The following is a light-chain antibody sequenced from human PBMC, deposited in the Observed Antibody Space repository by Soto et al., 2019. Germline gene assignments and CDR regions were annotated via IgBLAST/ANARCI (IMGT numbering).Light chain of an antibody. CDR3: MQSTQLPPT. J-gene: IGKJ5*01. V-gene: IGKV2D-29*02. Sequence: DVVMTQTPLSLSVAPGQPASISCKSSQSLLHITGETFLFWYLQKPGQSPQLLIYEVSTRVSGVPYRFSGSRSGTDFTLEISRVETNDVGIYYCMQSTQLPPTFGQGTRMGIE. CDR2: EVS. CDR1: QSLLHITGETF.